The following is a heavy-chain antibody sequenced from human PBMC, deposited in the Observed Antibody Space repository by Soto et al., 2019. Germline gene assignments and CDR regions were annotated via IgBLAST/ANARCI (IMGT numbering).Heavy chain of an antibody. J-gene: IGHJ6*02. Sequence: EVQLVESGGGLVKPGGSLRLSCAASGFTFSSYSMNWVRQAPGKGLEWVSSISSSSSYIYYADSVKGRFTISRDNAKNSRYLQMNSLRAEDTAVYYCARDKAVAGTTPVNYYYYGMDVWGQGTTVTVSS. CDR1: GFTFSSYS. D-gene: IGHD6-19*01. V-gene: IGHV3-21*01. CDR3: ARDKAVAGTTPVNYYYYGMDV. CDR2: ISSSSSYI.